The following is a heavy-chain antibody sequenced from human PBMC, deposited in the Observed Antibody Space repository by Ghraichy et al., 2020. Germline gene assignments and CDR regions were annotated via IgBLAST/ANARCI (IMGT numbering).Heavy chain of an antibody. J-gene: IGHJ4*02. CDR2: ISGSGGST. V-gene: IGHV3-23*01. CDR1: GFTFSSYA. Sequence: GGSLRLSCAASGFTFSSYAMSWVRQAPGKGLEWVSAISGSGGSTYYADSVEGRFTISRDNSKNTLYLQMNSLRAEDTAVYYCAGSPTMIVPTTDYWVQGTLVTVSS. CDR3: AGSPTMIVPTTDY. D-gene: IGHD3-22*01.